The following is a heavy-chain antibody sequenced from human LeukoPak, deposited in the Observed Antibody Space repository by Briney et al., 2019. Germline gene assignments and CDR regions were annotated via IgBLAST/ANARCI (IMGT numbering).Heavy chain of an antibody. Sequence: ASVKVPCKASGGTFSSYAISWVRQAPGQGLEWMGGIIPIFGTASYAQKFQGRVTITADESTSTAYMELSSLRSEDTAVYYCARAVYYYDSSGYYLDYWGQGTLVTVSS. V-gene: IGHV1-69*13. CDR1: GGTFSSYA. CDR3: ARAVYYYDSSGYYLDY. J-gene: IGHJ4*02. CDR2: IIPIFGTA. D-gene: IGHD3-22*01.